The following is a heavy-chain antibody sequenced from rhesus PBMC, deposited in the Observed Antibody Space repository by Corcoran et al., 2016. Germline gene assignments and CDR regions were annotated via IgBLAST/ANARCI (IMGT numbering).Heavy chain of an antibody. Sequence: QVQLQESGPGLLKPSETLSLPCAVSGGSLSGGSGCGWIRQPPGPGLEWIGSIYSSSGNTYNNPSLKSRATISTDTSKNQFSLKLSSVTGADTAVYYCARGQTGTSTFYYCDYWGQGVLVTVSS. CDR2: IYSSSGNT. D-gene: IGHD1-26*01. CDR1: GGSLSGGSG. J-gene: IGHJ4*01. V-gene: IGHV4S7*01. CDR3: ARGQTGTSTFYYCDY.